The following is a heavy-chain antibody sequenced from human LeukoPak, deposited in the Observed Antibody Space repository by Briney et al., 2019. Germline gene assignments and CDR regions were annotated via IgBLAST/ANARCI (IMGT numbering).Heavy chain of an antibody. D-gene: IGHD1-26*01. Sequence: GGSLRLSCAASGFTFSSYWMHWVRQAPGKGLVWVSRISGDGSGTNYVDSVKGRFTISRDNAKNTLYLQMNSLRAEDTAVYYCARSIVGAALDSWGQGTLVTVSS. V-gene: IGHV3-74*01. CDR1: GFTFSSYW. J-gene: IGHJ4*02. CDR2: ISGDGSGT. CDR3: ARSIVGAALDS.